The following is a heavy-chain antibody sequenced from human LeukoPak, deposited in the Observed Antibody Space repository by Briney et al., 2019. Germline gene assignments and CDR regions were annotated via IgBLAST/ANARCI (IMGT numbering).Heavy chain of an antibody. Sequence: SETLSLTCAVYGGSFSGYYWSFIRQPPGKGLEWIGEINHSGSTNYNPSLKSRVTISVDTSRNQFSLKLSSVTAADTAVYYCARGGGGWYYDSWGLGTLVTVSS. D-gene: IGHD6-19*01. J-gene: IGHJ4*02. CDR2: INHSGST. V-gene: IGHV4-34*01. CDR1: GGSFSGYY. CDR3: ARGGGGWYYDS.